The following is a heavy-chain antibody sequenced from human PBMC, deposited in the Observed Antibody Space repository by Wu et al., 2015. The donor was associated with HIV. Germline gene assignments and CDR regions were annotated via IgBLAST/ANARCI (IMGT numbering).Heavy chain of an antibody. CDR2: IIPLFRKA. CDR1: GGTFSNYA. Sequence: QVQLVQFGAEVKRPGSSVRVSCKASGGTFSNYAVSWVRQAPGQGIQWMGRIIPLFRKANYAQKFQGRVTITADESTSTVYMDVNNLRSEDTAFYYCARDLGAVVGTSPYYFDYWGQGTLVTVSS. CDR3: ARDLGAVVGTSPYYFDY. J-gene: IGHJ4*02. D-gene: IGHD6-19*01. V-gene: IGHV1-69*13.